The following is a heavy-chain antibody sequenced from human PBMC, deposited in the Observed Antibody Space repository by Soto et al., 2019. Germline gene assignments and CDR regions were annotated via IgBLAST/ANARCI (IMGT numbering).Heavy chain of an antibody. Sequence: SETLSLTCTVSGGSISSSSYYWGWIRQPPGKGLEWIGSIYYSGSTYYNPSLKSRVTISVDTSKNQFSLKLSSVTAADTAVYYCARESPANWNLDYWGQGTLVTVSS. D-gene: IGHD1-20*01. J-gene: IGHJ4*02. CDR3: ARESPANWNLDY. CDR2: IYYSGST. V-gene: IGHV4-39*07. CDR1: GGSISSSSYY.